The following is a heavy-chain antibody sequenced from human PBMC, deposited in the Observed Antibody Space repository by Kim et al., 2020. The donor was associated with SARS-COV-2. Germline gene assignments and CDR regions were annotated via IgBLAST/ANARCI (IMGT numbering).Heavy chain of an antibody. J-gene: IGHJ6*02. D-gene: IGHD6-13*01. CDR3: ARDRKPTAGRFSFSHYGMDV. CDR1: GFMFSSYA. V-gene: IGHV3-30*04. Sequence: GGSLRLSCAGSGFMFSSYAIHWVRQAPGKGLEWVAVISYDGTKEYYADSVKGRFTISRDNSKDTMSLQMNSLTAEDTGLFYCARDRKPTAGRFSFSHYGMDVWGQGTTVIVSS. CDR2: ISYDGTKE.